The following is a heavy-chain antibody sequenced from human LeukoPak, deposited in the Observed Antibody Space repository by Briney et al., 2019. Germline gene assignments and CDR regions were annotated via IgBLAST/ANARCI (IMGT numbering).Heavy chain of an antibody. CDR2: ISSNGGST. CDR1: GFTFSSYA. J-gene: IGHJ4*02. V-gene: IGHV3-64*01. CDR3: ARGPSGYHNT. D-gene: IGHD5-12*01. Sequence: PGGSLRLSCAASGFTFSSYAMHWVRQAPGKGLEYVSAISSNGGSTYYANSVKGRFTISRDNSKNTLYLQTNSLRAEDTAVYYCARGPSGYHNTGGQGTLVTVSS.